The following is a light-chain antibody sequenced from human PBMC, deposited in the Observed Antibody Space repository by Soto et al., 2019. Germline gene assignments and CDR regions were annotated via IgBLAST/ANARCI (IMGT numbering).Light chain of an antibody. V-gene: IGKV3-15*01. J-gene: IGKJ5*01. CDR1: QSISSN. Sequence: EIVMTQSPATLSVSPGERATLSCRASQSISSNLAWYQQKPGQAPGLLIYGSSTRATGIPARFSGSGYGTDFTLTISSLEPEDFAVYYCQQRSNWPPFTFGQGTRLEI. CDR3: QQRSNWPPFT. CDR2: GSS.